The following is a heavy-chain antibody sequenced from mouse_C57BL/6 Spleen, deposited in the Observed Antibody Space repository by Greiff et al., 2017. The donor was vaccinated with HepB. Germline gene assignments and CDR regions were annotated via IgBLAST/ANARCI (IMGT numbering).Heavy chain of an antibody. J-gene: IGHJ2*01. CDR1: GYTFTSYW. CDR2: IDPSDSYT. Sequence: QVQLQQPGAELVRPGTSVKLSCKASGYTFTSYWMHWVKQRPGQGLEWIGVIDPSDSYTNYNQKFKGKATLTVDTSSSTAYMQLSSLTSEDSAVYCFATLGPYYFDYWGQGTTLTVSS. V-gene: IGHV1-59*01. D-gene: IGHD3-3*01. CDR3: ATLGPYYFDY.